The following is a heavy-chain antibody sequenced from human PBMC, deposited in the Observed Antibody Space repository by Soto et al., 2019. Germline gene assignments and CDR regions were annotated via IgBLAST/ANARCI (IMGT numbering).Heavy chain of an antibody. V-gene: IGHV3-30-3*01. CDR3: ARDPQYDYYFDY. Sequence: PGGSLRLSCAASGFTFSSYAMHWVRQAPGKGLEWVAVISYDGSNKYYADSVKGRFTISRDNSKNTLYLQMNSLRAEDTAVYYCARDPQYDYYFDYWGQGTLVTVSS. D-gene: IGHD3-16*01. J-gene: IGHJ4*02. CDR2: ISYDGSNK. CDR1: GFTFSSYA.